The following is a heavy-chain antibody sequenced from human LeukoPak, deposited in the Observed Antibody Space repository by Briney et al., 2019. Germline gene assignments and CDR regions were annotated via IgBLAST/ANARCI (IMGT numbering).Heavy chain of an antibody. CDR2: ISSSSSYI. Sequence: GGSLRLSCAASGFIFNTYSINWVRQAPGKGLDWVSPISSSSSYIYYADSVKGRFTISRDNAKNSLYLQMNSLRVEDTAVYYCARLSSGRSTYYFDYWGQGTLVTVSS. J-gene: IGHJ4*02. CDR3: ARLSSGRSTYYFDY. V-gene: IGHV3-21*01. CDR1: GFIFNTYS. D-gene: IGHD1-26*01.